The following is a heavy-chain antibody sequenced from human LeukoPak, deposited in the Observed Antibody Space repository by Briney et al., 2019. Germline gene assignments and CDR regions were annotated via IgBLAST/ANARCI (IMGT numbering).Heavy chain of an antibody. CDR1: GGSFSGYY. V-gene: IGHV4-34*01. D-gene: IGHD6-19*01. J-gene: IGHJ4*02. CDR2: INHSGST. Sequence: SSETLSLTCAVYGGSFSGYYWSWIRQPPGKGLEWIGEINHSGSTNYNPSLKSRVTISVDTSKNQFSLKLSSVTAADTAVYYCASPPSFYSSGWYPDNWGQGTLVTVSS. CDR3: ASPPSFYSSGWYPDN.